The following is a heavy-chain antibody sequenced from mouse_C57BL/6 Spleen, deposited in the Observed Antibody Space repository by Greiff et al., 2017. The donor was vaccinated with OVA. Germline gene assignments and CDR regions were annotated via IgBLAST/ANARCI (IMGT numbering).Heavy chain of an antibody. CDR3: ARGGIYYDYDEGFAY. CDR1: GYTFTDYN. D-gene: IGHD2-4*01. Sequence: VQLQQSGPELVKPGASVKIPCKASGYTFTDYNMDWVKQSHGKSLEWIGDINPNNGGTIYNQKFKGKATLTVDKSSSTAYMELRSLTSEDTAVYYCARGGIYYDYDEGFAYWGQGTLVTVSA. J-gene: IGHJ3*01. CDR2: INPNNGGT. V-gene: IGHV1-18*01.